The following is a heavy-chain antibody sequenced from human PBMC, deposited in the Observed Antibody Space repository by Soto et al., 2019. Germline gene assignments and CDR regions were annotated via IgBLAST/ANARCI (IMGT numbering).Heavy chain of an antibody. J-gene: IGHJ4*02. CDR1: EFTFSRYA. CDR2: IWYDGSNK. V-gene: IGHV3-33*07. CDR3: AKNARYCSGGSCYAFFDY. D-gene: IGHD2-15*01. Sequence: GGSLRLSCAVSEFTFSRYAMCWVRQAAGKGLEWVAVIWYDGSNKYYADSVKGRFTISRDNSKNTLYLQMNSLRAEDTAVYYCAKNARYCSGGSCYAFFDYWGQGTLVTVSS.